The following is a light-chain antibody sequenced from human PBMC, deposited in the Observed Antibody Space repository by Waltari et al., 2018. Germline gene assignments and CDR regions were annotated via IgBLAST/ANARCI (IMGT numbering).Light chain of an antibody. CDR2: DVT. V-gene: IGLV2-14*03. CDR1: SSDIGGYNS. Sequence: QSALTQPASVSGSPGQSITISCTGSSSDIGGYNSVSWYQQHPDTAPKLILYDVTKPPSGVSHRCSASKSGNTASLSISGLQADDEAVYHCSSYAGSSTVVFGGGTKLTVL. J-gene: IGLJ2*01. CDR3: SSYAGSSTVV.